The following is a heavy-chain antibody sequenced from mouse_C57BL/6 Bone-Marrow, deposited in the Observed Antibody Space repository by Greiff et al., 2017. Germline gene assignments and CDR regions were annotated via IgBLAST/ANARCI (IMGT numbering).Heavy chain of an antibody. CDR2: IRNKANNPAT. D-gene: IGHD1-1*01. CDR3: TITSVVATGYFDV. V-gene: IGHV6-6*01. CDR1: GFTFSDAW. J-gene: IGHJ1*03. Sequence: EVKVVESGGGLVQPGGSMKLSCAASGFTFSDAWMAWVRQSPEKGLEWVAEIRNKANNPATYYAESVRGRFTISSADSQSSVYQQMNSLRAEDAGIYYCTITSVVATGYFDVWGTGTTLTVSS.